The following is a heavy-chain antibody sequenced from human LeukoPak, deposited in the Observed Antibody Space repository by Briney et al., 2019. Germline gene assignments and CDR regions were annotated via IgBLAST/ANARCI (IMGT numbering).Heavy chain of an antibody. Sequence: SETLSLTCTVSGDSISSHKWWWCWVRQPPGKGLEWIGEISHSGSTSYNPSLKSRVTIAADMSKNQFSLSLTSVTAADTAVYYCARGANYNWDSWGQGTLVTVSS. V-gene: IGHV4-4*02. CDR2: ISHSGST. CDR1: GDSISSHKW. D-gene: IGHD1-20*01. CDR3: ARGANYNWDS. J-gene: IGHJ4*02.